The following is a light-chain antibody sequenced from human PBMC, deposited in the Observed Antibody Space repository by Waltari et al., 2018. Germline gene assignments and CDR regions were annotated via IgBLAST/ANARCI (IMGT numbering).Light chain of an antibody. V-gene: IGLV1-51*02. J-gene: IGLJ2*01. CDR2: ENN. CDR1: SSNIGNNY. CDR3: GTWDSSLAHVV. Sequence: QSVLTQPPSVSAAPGQKATISCSGSSSNIGNNYLSWYQQLPGTAPKLLIYENNKRPSGIPDRFSGSKSGTSATLGITGLQTGDEADYYCGTWDSSLAHVVFGGGTKLTVL.